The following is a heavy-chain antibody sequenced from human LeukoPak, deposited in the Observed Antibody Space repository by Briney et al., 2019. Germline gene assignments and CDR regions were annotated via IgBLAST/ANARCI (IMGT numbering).Heavy chain of an antibody. J-gene: IGHJ4*02. Sequence: GGSLRLSCAASGFTFSSYAMSWVRQAPGKGLEWVSAISGSGGSTYYADSVKGRFTISRDNSKNTLYLQMNSLRAEDTAVYYCAKDGLLWFGEYLDYWGQGTLVTVSS. CDR2: ISGSGGST. CDR3: AKDGLLWFGEYLDY. V-gene: IGHV3-23*01. CDR1: GFTFSSYA. D-gene: IGHD3-10*01.